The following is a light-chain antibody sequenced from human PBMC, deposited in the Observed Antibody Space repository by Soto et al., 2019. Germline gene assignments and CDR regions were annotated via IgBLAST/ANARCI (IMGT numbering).Light chain of an antibody. V-gene: IGKV1-5*01. Sequence: DIQMTQSPSTLSASVGDRVTISCRASQSVSKWLAWYLQKPGKAPKLLIYDASTLESGVPSRFSGSGSGTQFALTISSLQPDDFATYYCQQYDTYQITFGQGTRLEIK. CDR2: DAS. CDR3: QQYDTYQIT. J-gene: IGKJ5*01. CDR1: QSVSKW.